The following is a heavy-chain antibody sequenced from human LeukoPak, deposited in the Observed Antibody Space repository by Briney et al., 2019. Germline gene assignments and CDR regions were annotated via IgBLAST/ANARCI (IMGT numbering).Heavy chain of an antibody. CDR3: ATLGYCSGGSCYGY. CDR2: IIPISGTA. Sequence: GASVKVSCKASGGTFSSYAISWVRQAPGQGLEWMGGIIPISGTANYAQKFQGRVTITADESTSTAYMELSSLRSEDTAVYYCATLGYCSGGSCYGYWGQGTLVTVSS. V-gene: IGHV1-69*13. D-gene: IGHD2-15*01. J-gene: IGHJ4*02. CDR1: GGTFSSYA.